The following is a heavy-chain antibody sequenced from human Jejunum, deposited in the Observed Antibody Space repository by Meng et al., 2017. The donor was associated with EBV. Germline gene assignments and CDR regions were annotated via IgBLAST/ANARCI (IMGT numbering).Heavy chain of an antibody. CDR2: IDHSGTT. CDR1: GGSISSGNW. D-gene: IGHD2-21*01. J-gene: IGHJ5*02. V-gene: IGHV4-4*02. Sequence: QVQLQESGPGVGTPSGTMALTCPVSGGSISSGNWWSWVRQPPGKGLEWIGEIDHSGTTDYNPSLKSRVTISVDNSKNQFSLKLTSVTAADTAVYYCGSNGVIGPRDGVDPLGQGTLVTVAS. CDR3: GSNGVIGPRDGVDP.